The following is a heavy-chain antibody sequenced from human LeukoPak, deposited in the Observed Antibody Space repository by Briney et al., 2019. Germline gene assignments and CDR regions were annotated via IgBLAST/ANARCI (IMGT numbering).Heavy chain of an antibody. V-gene: IGHV3-30*18. D-gene: IGHD2-15*01. Sequence: PGRSLRLSCAASEFTFSSYGMRWVRQAPGKGLEWVAVIPYDGSNKYYADSVKGRFTISRDNSKNTLYLQMNSLRAEDTAVYYCAKVADIVVVVAASTILDYWGQGTLVTVSS. CDR1: EFTFSSYG. CDR2: IPYDGSNK. J-gene: IGHJ4*02. CDR3: AKVADIVVVVAASTILDY.